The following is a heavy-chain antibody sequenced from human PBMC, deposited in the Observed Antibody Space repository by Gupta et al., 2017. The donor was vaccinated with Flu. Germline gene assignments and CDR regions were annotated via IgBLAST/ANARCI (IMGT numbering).Heavy chain of an antibody. Sequence: TWIRQPPRRGLEWIGYISQSGRKTYNPAREGRVTISVETSKNQVSRKLRSMTAAEAAVYYYAGVQNDPVWSGWEYGGQGTMATVSS. D-gene: IGHD3-3*01. CDR3: AGVQNDPVWSGWEY. V-gene: IGHV4-59*01. CDR2: ISQSGRK. J-gene: IGHJ4*02.